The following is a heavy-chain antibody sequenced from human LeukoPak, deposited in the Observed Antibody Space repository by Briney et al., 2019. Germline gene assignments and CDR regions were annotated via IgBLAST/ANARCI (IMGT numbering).Heavy chain of an antibody. V-gene: IGHV3-7*01. CDR1: GSTFRNYW. D-gene: IGHD3-16*02. J-gene: IGHJ4*02. CDR2: IKQDGSET. Sequence: GGSLRLSCVVSGSTFRNYWMDWVRQAPRKGLEWVAFIKQDGSETYYVDSVKGRFTISRDNAKNSLYLQMNSLRSEDTAVYYCASRGDLSWFGALRHWSQGTRVTVSS. CDR3: ASRGDLSWFGALRH.